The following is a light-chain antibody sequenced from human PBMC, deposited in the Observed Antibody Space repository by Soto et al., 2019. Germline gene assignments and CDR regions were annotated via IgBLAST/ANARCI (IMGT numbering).Light chain of an antibody. J-gene: IGKJ1*01. CDR1: QNVGSRY. CDR3: QQYNNWPQT. Sequence: EIVLTQSPGILSLSPGERATLSFRASQNVGSRYLAWYQQRPGQAPRLLIYGASKRAIGLPARFSGSGSGTEFTLTITSLQSEDFAVYYCQQYNNWPQTFGQGTKVDIK. V-gene: IGKV3-15*01. CDR2: GAS.